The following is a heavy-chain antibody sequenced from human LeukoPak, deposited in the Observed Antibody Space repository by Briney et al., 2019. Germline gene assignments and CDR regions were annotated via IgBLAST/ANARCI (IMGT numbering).Heavy chain of an antibody. CDR1: GGTFSSYA. V-gene: IGHV1-69*04. Sequence: GASVKVSCKASGGTFSSYAISWVRQAPGQGLEWMGRIIPIFGIANYAQKSQGRVTITADKSTSTAYMELSSLRSEDTAVYYCARVNGGKLEAFDIWGQGTMVTVSS. J-gene: IGHJ3*02. CDR3: ARVNGGKLEAFDI. CDR2: IIPIFGIA. D-gene: IGHD4-23*01.